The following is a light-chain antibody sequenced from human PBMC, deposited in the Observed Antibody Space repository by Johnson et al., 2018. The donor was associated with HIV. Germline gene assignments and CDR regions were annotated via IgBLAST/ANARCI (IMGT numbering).Light chain of an antibody. CDR2: ENN. V-gene: IGLV1-51*02. Sequence: QSLLTQPPSVSAAPGQKVTISCSGSSSNIGNNYISWYQQFPGTAPKLLIYENNQRPSGVPDRFSGSKSGTSASLAISGLQAEDEADYYCAAWDDSLNGFYVFGTGTKVTVL. J-gene: IGLJ1*01. CDR3: AAWDDSLNGFYV. CDR1: SSNIGNNY.